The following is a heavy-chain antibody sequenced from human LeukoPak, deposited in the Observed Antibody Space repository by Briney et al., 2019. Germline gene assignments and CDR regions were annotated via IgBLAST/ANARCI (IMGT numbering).Heavy chain of an antibody. CDR2: MNPNSGNT. J-gene: IGHJ4*02. CDR3: ARVRANRGYDFPFAY. V-gene: IGHV1-8*01. D-gene: IGHD5-12*01. Sequence: GASVKVSCKAPGYTFTSYDINWVRQATGQGLEWMGWMNPNSGNTGYAQKFQGRVTMTRNTSISTAYMELSSLRSEDTAVYYCARVRANRGYDFPFAYWGQGTLVTVSS. CDR1: GYTFTSYD.